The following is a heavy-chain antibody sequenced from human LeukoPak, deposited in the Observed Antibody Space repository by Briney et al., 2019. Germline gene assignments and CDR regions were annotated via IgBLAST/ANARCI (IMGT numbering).Heavy chain of an antibody. CDR3: ARSSWERGWYYFDY. Sequence: APVKVSCKVSGYTLTELSMHWVRQAPGKGLEWMGGFDPEDGETIYAQKFQGRVTMTEDTSTDTAYMELSSLRSEDTAVYYCARSSWERGWYYFDYWGQGTLVTVSS. CDR2: FDPEDGET. D-gene: IGHD1-1*01. V-gene: IGHV1-24*01. CDR1: GYTLTELS. J-gene: IGHJ4*02.